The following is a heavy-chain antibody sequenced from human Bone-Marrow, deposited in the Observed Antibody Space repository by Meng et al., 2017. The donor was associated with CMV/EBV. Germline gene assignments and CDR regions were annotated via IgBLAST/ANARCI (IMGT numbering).Heavy chain of an antibody. Sequence: GESLKISCAASGFTFSSYWMSWVRQAPGKGLEWVANIKQEGSEKYYVDSVKGRFTISRDNAKNSLYLQMNSLRAEDTAVYYCARADRYCSSTSCYFRHWGQGNLVTVSS. CDR2: IKQEGSEK. V-gene: IGHV3-7*01. CDR3: ARADRYCSSTSCYFRH. D-gene: IGHD2-2*01. CDR1: GFTFSSYW. J-gene: IGHJ1*01.